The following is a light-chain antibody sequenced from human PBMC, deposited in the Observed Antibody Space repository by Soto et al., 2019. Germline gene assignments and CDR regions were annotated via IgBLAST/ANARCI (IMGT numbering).Light chain of an antibody. V-gene: IGKV3-11*01. CDR2: EAS. CDR1: QSVSTY. J-gene: IGKJ4*01. CDR3: QQYNYWPIT. Sequence: VLTQSPATLSLSPGSRAALSCRASQSVSTYLAWYQQKPGQAPRLLIYEASYRAPGVPDRFSGSGSGTEFTLTISSLQSEDFAVYYCQQYNYWPITFGGGTKVDIK.